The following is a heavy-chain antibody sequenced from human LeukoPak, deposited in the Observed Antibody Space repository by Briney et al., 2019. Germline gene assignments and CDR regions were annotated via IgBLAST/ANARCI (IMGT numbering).Heavy chain of an antibody. D-gene: IGHD2-15*01. CDR3: ARDGPHDCSGGSCPVDY. V-gene: IGHV3-30*07. J-gene: IGHJ4*02. Sequence: GRSLRLSCAASGFTFSSYAMHWVRQAPGKGLEWMAVISYDGSNKYYADSVKGRFTISRDNSKNTLYLQMNSLRAEDTAVYYCARDGPHDCSGGSCPVDYWGQGTLVTVSS. CDR2: ISYDGSNK. CDR1: GFTFSSYA.